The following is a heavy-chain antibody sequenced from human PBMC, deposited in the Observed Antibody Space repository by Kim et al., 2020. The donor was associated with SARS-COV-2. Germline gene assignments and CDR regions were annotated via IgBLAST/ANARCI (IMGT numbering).Heavy chain of an antibody. D-gene: IGHD4-17*01. Sequence: GGSLRLSCAASGFTFDDYAMHWVRQAPGKGLEWVSLISGDGGSTYYADSVKGRFTISRDNSKNSLYLQMNSLRTEDTALYYCAKGRFPHTVTAMDVWGQGTTVTVSS. CDR1: GFTFDDYA. V-gene: IGHV3-43*02. CDR2: ISGDGGST. J-gene: IGHJ6*02. CDR3: AKGRFPHTVTAMDV.